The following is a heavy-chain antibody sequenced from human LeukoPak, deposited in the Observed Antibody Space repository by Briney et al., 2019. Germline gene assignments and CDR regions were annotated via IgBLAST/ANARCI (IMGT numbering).Heavy chain of an antibody. V-gene: IGHV4-38-2*02. CDR2: IYHSGST. Sequence: SETLSLTCAVSGYSISSGYYWGWIRQPPGKGLEWIGSIYHSGSTYYNPSLKSRVTISVDTSKNQFSLKLSSVTAADTAVYYCARDPNGDYGDYWGQGTLVTVSP. CDR1: GYSISSGYY. J-gene: IGHJ4*02. D-gene: IGHD4-17*01. CDR3: ARDPNGDYGDY.